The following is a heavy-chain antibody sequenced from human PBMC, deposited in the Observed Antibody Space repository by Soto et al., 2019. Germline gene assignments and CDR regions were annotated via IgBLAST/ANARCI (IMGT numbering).Heavy chain of an antibody. J-gene: IGHJ5*02. V-gene: IGHV4-59*01. Sequence: QVQLQESGPGLVKPSETLSLTCTVSGGSISSYYWSWIRQPPGKGLEWIGYIYYSGSTNYNPSLNSRVTISVDTSKNQFSLKLSSVTAADTAVYYCARTLYAKKAARLGNNWFDPWGQGTLVTVSS. D-gene: IGHD6-6*01. CDR1: GGSISSYY. CDR2: IYYSGST. CDR3: ARTLYAKKAARLGNNWFDP.